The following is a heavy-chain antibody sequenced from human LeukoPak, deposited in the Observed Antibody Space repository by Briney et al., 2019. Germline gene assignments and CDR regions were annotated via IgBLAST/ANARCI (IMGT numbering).Heavy chain of an antibody. Sequence: SETLSLTCTVSGGSISSSSYYWGWIRQPPGKGLEWIGYIYYSGSTYYNPSLKSRVTISVDTSKNQFSLKLSSVSAADTAVYYCAQAPTLREDYYYYGMDVWGQGTTVTVSS. CDR3: AQAPTLREDYYYYGMDV. CDR1: GGSISSSSYY. J-gene: IGHJ6*02. D-gene: IGHD2-15*01. CDR2: IYYSGST. V-gene: IGHV4-30-4*08.